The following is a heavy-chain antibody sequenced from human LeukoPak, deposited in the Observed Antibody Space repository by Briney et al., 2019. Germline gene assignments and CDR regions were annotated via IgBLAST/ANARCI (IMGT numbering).Heavy chain of an antibody. CDR1: GFTFSSYA. CDR2: ISGSGGST. D-gene: IGHD3-22*01. J-gene: IGHJ5*02. CDR3: AKSGDSSGYDWFDP. V-gene: IGHV3-23*01. Sequence: GGPLRLSCAASGFTFSSYAMSWFRQAPGKGLEWVSAISGSGGSTYYADSVKGRFTISRDNSKNTLYLQMNSLRAEDTAVYYCAKSGDSSGYDWFDPWGQGTLVTVSS.